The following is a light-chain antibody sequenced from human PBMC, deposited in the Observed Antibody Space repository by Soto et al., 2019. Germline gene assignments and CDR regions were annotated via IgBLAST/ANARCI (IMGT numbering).Light chain of an antibody. J-gene: IGKJ5*01. CDR3: QQRNNWPRLT. Sequence: EVVMTQSPATLSVSPGECVTLSCRANQGIGDTLAWYQHKPGQAPRLLIYEASNRATGIPARFSGSGSGTDFTLTISSLEPEDFAVYYCQQRNNWPRLTFGQGTRLEIK. CDR1: QGIGDT. CDR2: EAS. V-gene: IGKV3D-11*01.